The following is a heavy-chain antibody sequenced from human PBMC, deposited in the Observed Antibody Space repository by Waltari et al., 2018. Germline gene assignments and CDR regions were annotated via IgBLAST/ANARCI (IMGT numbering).Heavy chain of an antibody. J-gene: IGHJ6*02. V-gene: IGHV4-4*07. CDR1: GDSVSTPY. Sequence: QVQLQESGPGLVKPSETLSLTCAVSGDSVSTPYWSWFRQPAGKGLEWIGRVHATATTFHNPSLKSRLTVSLDTSKNQISLRLSSVTAADTAVYYCARGVHFGGTFRGGADVWGQGTTVTVSS. CDR2: VHATATT. D-gene: IGHD1-26*01. CDR3: ARGVHFGGTFRGGADV.